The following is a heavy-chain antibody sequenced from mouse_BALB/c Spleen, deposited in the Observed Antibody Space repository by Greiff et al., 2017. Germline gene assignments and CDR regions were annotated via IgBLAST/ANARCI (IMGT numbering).Heavy chain of an antibody. D-gene: IGHD2-4*01. CDR1: GFTFSSYA. J-gene: IGHJ1*01. Sequence: DVKLVESGGGLVKPGGSLKLSCAASGFTFSSYAMSWVRQTPEKRLEWVATISSGGSYTYYPDSVKGRFTISRDNAKNTLYLQMSSLRSEDTAMYYCARHEDDYDGLWYFDVWGAGTTVTVSS. CDR3: ARHEDDYDGLWYFDV. CDR2: ISSGGSYT. V-gene: IGHV5-9-3*01.